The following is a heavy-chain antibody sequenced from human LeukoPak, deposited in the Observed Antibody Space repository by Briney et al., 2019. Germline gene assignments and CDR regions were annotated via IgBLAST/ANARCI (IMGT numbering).Heavy chain of an antibody. CDR3: ARVINCSGGSCYGYYFDY. CDR1: GGSFSGYY. J-gene: IGHJ4*02. CDR2: INHSGST. D-gene: IGHD2-15*01. Sequence: SETLSFTCAVYGGSFSGYYWSWIRQPPGKGLEWIGEINHSGSTNYNPSLKSRVTISVDTSKNQFSLKLSSVTAADTAVYYCARVINCSGGSCYGYYFDYWAREPWSPSPQ. V-gene: IGHV4-34*01.